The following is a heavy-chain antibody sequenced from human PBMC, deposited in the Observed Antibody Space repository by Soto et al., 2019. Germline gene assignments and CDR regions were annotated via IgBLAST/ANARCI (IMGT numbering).Heavy chain of an antibody. CDR2: IWYDGNSK. CDR3: ARENYYDTSGLDL. Sequence: QVQLEESGGGVVQPGRSLRLSCAASGFIFTSYGMHWVRQAPGKGLEWVAGIWYDGNSKYYEDSVKGRFTISRDNSKNILYLEMNSLRGDDTAVYYCARENYYDTSGLDLWGQGTLVTVSS. CDR1: GFIFTSYG. D-gene: IGHD3-22*01. J-gene: IGHJ5*02. V-gene: IGHV3-33*01.